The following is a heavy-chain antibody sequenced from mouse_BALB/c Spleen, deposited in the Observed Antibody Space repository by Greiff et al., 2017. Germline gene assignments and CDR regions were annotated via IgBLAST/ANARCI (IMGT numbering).Heavy chain of an antibody. J-gene: IGHJ2*01. CDR3: TRSGYGSSSYFDY. D-gene: IGHD1-1*01. CDR2: IYPSDSYT. CDR1: GYTFTSYW. Sequence: VQLQQPGAELVRPGASVKLSCKASGYTFTSYWINWVKQRPGQGLEWIGNIYPSDSYTNYNQKFKDKATLTVDKSSSTAYMQLSSPTSEDSAVYYCTRSGYGSSSYFDYWGQGTTLTVSS. V-gene: IGHV1-69*02.